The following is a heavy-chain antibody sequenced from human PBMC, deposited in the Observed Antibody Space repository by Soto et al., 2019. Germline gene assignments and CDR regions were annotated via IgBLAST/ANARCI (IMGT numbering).Heavy chain of an antibody. Sequence: PSETLSLTCAVSGGSISSSNWWSWVRQPPGKGLEWIGEIYHSGSTNYNPSLKSRVTISVDKSKNQFSLKLSSVTAADTAVYYCAREGGSYYRDGYFDYWGQGTLVTVSS. CDR2: IYHSGST. D-gene: IGHD1-26*01. CDR3: AREGGSYYRDGYFDY. CDR1: GGSISSSNW. J-gene: IGHJ4*02. V-gene: IGHV4-4*02.